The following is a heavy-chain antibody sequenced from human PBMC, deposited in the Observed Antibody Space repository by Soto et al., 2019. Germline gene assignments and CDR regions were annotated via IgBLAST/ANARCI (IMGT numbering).Heavy chain of an antibody. CDR2: ISYDGSNK. D-gene: IGHD2-15*01. CDR1: GFTFSSYG. J-gene: IGHJ4*02. V-gene: IGHV3-30*18. CDR3: AKDGYCSGGSCYPRD. Sequence: QVQLVESGGGVVQPGRSLRLSCAASGFTFSSYGMHWVRQAPGKGLEWVAVISYDGSNKYYADSVKGRFTISRDNSKNTLYLQMNSLRAEDTAVYYCAKDGYCSGGSCYPRDWGQGTLVTVSS.